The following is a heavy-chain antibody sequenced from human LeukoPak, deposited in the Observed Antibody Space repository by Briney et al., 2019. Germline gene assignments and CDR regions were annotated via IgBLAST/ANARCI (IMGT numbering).Heavy chain of an antibody. CDR1: GFTFSSYA. D-gene: IGHD6-19*01. CDR3: ARMGIAVAGVFDY. J-gene: IGHJ4*02. Sequence: GRSLRLSCAASGFTFSSYAMHWVRQVPGKGLEWVAVISYDGSNKYYADSVKGRFTISRDNSKNTLYLQMNSLRAEDTAVYYCARMGIAVAGVFDYWGQGTLVTVSS. V-gene: IGHV3-30*04. CDR2: ISYDGSNK.